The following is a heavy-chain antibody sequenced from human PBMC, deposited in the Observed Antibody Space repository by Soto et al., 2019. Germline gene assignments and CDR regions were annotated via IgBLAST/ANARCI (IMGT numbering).Heavy chain of an antibody. CDR1: GDSVSSNSAG. J-gene: IGHJ4*01. CDR3: ARGEQYSRGIFDY. V-gene: IGHV6-1*01. CDR2: TYYRFKWYY. D-gene: IGHD3-22*01. Sequence: PSQTLALTCVITGDSVSSNSAGWSWVRQSPSRGLEWLGRTYYRFKWYYEYAVSVRGRITINPDTSKNQYSLQLNSVTPEDTAVYFCARGEQYSRGIFDYWGQGTLVTVSS.